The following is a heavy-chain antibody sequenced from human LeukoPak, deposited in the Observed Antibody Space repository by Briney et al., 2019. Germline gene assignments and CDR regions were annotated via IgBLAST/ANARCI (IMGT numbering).Heavy chain of an antibody. D-gene: IGHD4-17*01. CDR2: ISDDGRRK. CDR1: GFSFISYG. CDR3: AKRPSDYGDYVSYFDY. Sequence: GGSLRLSCAASGFSFISYGMHWVRQAPGKGLEWVGVISDDGRRKDYADSVKGRFTISRDNSKDTLYLQMNSLRAEDTAVYYCAKRPSDYGDYVSYFDYWGQGTLVTVPS. V-gene: IGHV3-30*18. J-gene: IGHJ4*02.